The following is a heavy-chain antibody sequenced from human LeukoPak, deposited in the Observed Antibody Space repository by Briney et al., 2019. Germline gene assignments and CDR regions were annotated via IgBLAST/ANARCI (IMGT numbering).Heavy chain of an antibody. CDR3: ARLHLVSSGWYPMADS. D-gene: IGHD6-19*01. J-gene: IGHJ4*02. CDR1: GGSFSGYY. Sequence: KTSETLSLTCAVYGGSFSGYYWSWIRQPPGKGLEWIGEINHSGSTNYNPSLKSRVTISVDTSKNQFSLKLSSVTAADTAVYYCARLHLVSSGWYPMADSWGQGTLVTVSS. V-gene: IGHV4-34*01. CDR2: INHSGST.